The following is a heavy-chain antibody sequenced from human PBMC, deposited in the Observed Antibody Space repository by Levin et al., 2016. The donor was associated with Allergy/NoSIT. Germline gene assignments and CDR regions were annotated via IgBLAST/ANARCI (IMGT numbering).Heavy chain of an antibody. D-gene: IGHD4-23*01. V-gene: IGHV5-51*01. J-gene: IGHJ5*02. CDR3: ARSTVVQYKYFDR. Sequence: VRQMPGKGLEWMGIIYPDDSDTRYSPSFQGQVTISADKSISTAYLQWSSLKASDTAVYYCARSTVVQYKYFDRWGQGTLVTVSS. CDR2: IYPDDSDT.